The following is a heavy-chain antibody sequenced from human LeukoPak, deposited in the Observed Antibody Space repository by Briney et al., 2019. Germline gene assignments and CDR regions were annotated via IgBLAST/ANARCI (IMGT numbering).Heavy chain of an antibody. CDR2: IKQGGREE. CDR3: ARDNGGWFDT. D-gene: IGHD3-10*01. V-gene: IGHV3-7*03. J-gene: IGHJ5*02. CDR1: EFIFSDYW. Sequence: GGSLRLSCVASEFIFSDYWMSWVRQAPGKGLEWVANIKQGGREEKYVSSVKGRFAISRDDAKSTLYLQMDSLSGDDTAVYYCARDNGGWFDTWGRGTLVAVSS.